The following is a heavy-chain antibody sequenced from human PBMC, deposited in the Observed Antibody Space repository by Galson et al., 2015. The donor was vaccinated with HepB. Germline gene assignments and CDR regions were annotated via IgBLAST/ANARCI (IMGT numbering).Heavy chain of an antibody. D-gene: IGHD2-2*01. J-gene: IGHJ6*02. CDR2: AYYSGST. CDR3: ARTIGYCSSTSCLYYYYGMDV. V-gene: IGHV4-39*01. Sequence: LSLTCTVSGGSISSSSYYWGWIRQPPGKGLEWIGTAYYSGSTYYNPSLKSRVTISVDTSKNQFSLKLSSVTAADTAVYYCARTIGYCSSTSCLYYYYGMDVWGQGTTVTVSS. CDR1: GGSISSSSYY.